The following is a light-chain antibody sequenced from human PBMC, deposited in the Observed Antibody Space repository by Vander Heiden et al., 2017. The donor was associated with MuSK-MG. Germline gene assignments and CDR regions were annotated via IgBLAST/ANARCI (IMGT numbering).Light chain of an antibody. V-gene: IGKV3-20*01. CDR1: QTISSSS. J-gene: IGKJ2*04. CDR2: GAS. CDR3: QQYGSTPPTCS. Sequence: DIVLTQSPGTLSLSPGERATLFCRASQTISSSSLAWYQQKPGQAPRLLIYGASSRATGIPDRFSGSGSGRDFTLTISRLEPEDFAVYYCQQYGSTPPTCSFGQGTKLDIK.